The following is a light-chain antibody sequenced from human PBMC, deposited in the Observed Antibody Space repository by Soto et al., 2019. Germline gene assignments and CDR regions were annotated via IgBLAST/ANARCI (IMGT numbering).Light chain of an antibody. CDR3: CSYAGTVAYV. J-gene: IGLJ1*01. V-gene: IGLV2-23*02. CDR1: SSDVGNYDL. CDR2: EVN. Sequence: QSALTQPASVSGSPGQSITISCTGTSSDVGNYDLVSWYQRHPGKAPKLIMCEVNKWPSGVSNRFSGSKSGNTASLTISGLQAEDEADYYCCSYAGTVAYVFGTGTKVTVL.